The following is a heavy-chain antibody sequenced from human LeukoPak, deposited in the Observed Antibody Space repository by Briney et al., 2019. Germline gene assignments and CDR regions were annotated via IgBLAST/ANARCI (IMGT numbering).Heavy chain of an antibody. V-gene: IGHV1-2*02. D-gene: IGHD6-6*01. CDR3: ARDSSFVSSDAFAF. Sequence: ASVKVSCKASGYTFTGYYIHWVRQAPGQGLEWMGWINPNNGGTNFAQRFQGGVTMTRDTSLSTAYMELSRLRSDDTAVYYCARDSSFVSSDAFAFWGQGTMVTVSS. CDR2: INPNNGGT. J-gene: IGHJ3*01. CDR1: GYTFTGYY.